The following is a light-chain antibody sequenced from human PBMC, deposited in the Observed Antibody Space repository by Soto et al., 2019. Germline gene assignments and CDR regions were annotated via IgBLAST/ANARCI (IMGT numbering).Light chain of an antibody. CDR1: QGISSS. CDR3: QQGSSFPPT. V-gene: IGKV1-12*01. CDR2: GAS. J-gene: IGKJ5*01. Sequence: DIQMTQSPSSVSASVGDRVTITCRASQGISSSLAWYQQRPGTAPKLLIYGASSLQSGVPSRFSGSGSGTDFTITISSLKPEDFATYYGQQGSSFPPTFGQGTRLDI.